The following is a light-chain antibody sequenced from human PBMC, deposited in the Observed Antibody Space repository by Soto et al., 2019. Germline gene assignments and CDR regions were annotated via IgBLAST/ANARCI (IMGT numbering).Light chain of an antibody. J-gene: IGKJ1*01. CDR1: QTVISRY. CDR3: QQYNNWPRT. CDR2: GAY. Sequence: ELVLTQSQGTLSLSPGERATLSCRASQTVISRYLAWYQQKTGQATRLLIYGAYTRATGIPARFSCSGSGTDVTLTISSLQSEEVAVYYCQQYNNWPRTFGQGTKV. V-gene: IGKV3-15*01.